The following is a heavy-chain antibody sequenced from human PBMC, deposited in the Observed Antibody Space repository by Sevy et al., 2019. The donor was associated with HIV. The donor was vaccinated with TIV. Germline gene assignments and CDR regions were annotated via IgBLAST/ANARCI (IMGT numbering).Heavy chain of an antibody. CDR2: IYTSGIT. CDR3: ARYYYGSGKYYFDY. Sequence: SETLSLTCTVSGGSISSGTYYWSWIRQPAGKGLGWIGRIYTSGITNYNPSLKSRVTISLDTSKNQFSLNLSSVTAADTAVYYCARYYYGSGKYYFDYWGQGTLVTVSS. D-gene: IGHD3-10*01. V-gene: IGHV4-61*02. J-gene: IGHJ4*02. CDR1: GGSISSGTYY.